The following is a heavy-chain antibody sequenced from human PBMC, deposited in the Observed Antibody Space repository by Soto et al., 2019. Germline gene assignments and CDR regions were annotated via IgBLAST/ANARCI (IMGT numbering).Heavy chain of an antibody. Sequence: EVQLVESGGDLVQPGGSLRLSCAASGFTFISHWMTWVRQAPGKGLEWVANINQDGSQKYYVDSIKGRFTASRDNAENSLYLHMNSLSAQDTAVYFCAICPTLSVWGQGTTVTVSS. D-gene: IGHD1-1*01. V-gene: IGHV3-7*02. CDR1: GFTFISHW. CDR2: INQDGSQK. CDR3: AICPTLSV. J-gene: IGHJ6*02.